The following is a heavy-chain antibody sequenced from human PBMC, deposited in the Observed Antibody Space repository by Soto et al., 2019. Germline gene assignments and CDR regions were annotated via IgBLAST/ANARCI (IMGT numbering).Heavy chain of an antibody. CDR1: GFTFSSYA. Sequence: GGSLRLSCAASGFTFSSYAMHWVRQAPGKGLEWVAVISYDGSNKYYADSVKSRFTISRDNSKNTLYLQMNSLRAEDTAVYYCARDRQESSSSKYYYGMDVWGQGTTVPVAS. D-gene: IGHD6-13*01. J-gene: IGHJ6*02. CDR3: ARDRQESSSSKYYYGMDV. V-gene: IGHV3-30-3*01. CDR2: ISYDGSNK.